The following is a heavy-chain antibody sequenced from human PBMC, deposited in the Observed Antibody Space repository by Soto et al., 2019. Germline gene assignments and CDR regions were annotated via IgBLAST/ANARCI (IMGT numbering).Heavy chain of an antibody. V-gene: IGHV1-69*12. Sequence: QVQLVQSGAEVKKPGSSVKVSCKASVGTFSSYAISWVRQAPGQGLEWMGGIIPIFGTANYAQKFQGRVTITAHESTGTDYMELSSLRSEDTAVYYCARGGFPSTTRYFDYWGQGTLVTVSS. J-gene: IGHJ4*02. CDR3: ARGGFPSTTRYFDY. CDR2: IIPIFGTA. CDR1: VGTFSSYA. D-gene: IGHD6-6*01.